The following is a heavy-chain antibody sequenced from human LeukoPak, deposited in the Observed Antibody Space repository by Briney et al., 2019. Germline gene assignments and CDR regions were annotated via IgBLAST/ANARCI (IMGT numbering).Heavy chain of an antibody. V-gene: IGHV4-59*08. CDR2: INFSGIT. CDR1: GGSISGNY. D-gene: IGHD3-10*01. CDR3: ARYYYGSGSYQFDY. Sequence: SETLSLTCTVSGGSISGNYWSWIWQPPGKGLEWIGYINFSGITDQNPSLKSRVTISVDTSKNQFSLKLSSVTAADTAVYYCARYYYGSGSYQFDYWGQGTLVTVSS. J-gene: IGHJ4*02.